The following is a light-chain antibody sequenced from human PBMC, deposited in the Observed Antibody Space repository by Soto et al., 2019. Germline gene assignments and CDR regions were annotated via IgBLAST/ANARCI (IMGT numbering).Light chain of an antibody. CDR1: SSNLGAGYD. CDR2: GNT. V-gene: IGLV1-40*01. J-gene: IGLJ2*01. Sequence: QTVLTQPASVSVAPGQRVTISCTGSSSNLGAGYDVHWYKQLPGTAPKLLIYGNTNRPSGVPDRFSGSKSGTSASLAITGLQDEDEADYYCQSYDTSLDVVFGGGTKVTVL. CDR3: QSYDTSLDVV.